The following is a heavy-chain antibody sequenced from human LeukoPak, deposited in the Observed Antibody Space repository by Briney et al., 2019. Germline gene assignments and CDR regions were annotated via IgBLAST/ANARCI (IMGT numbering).Heavy chain of an antibody. J-gene: IGHJ4*02. CDR1: GFTFSDYY. D-gene: IGHD3-22*01. CDR2: ISGSSSDT. Sequence: GGSLRLSCAASGFTFSDYYMTWIRLAPGKGLEWVSYISGSSSDTNYADFVKGRFTISRDNAKNSLYLQMNSLRAEDTAVYYCARVNPISSGFYAYWGQGTPVTVSS. V-gene: IGHV3-11*06. CDR3: ARVNPISSGFYAY.